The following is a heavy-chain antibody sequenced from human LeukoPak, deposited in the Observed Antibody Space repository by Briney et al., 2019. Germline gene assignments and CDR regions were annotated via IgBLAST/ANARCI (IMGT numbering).Heavy chain of an antibody. CDR1: GFTFSSYA. V-gene: IGHV3-23*01. CDR2: ISGSGGST. Sequence: GGSLRLSCAASGFTFSSYAMSWVRQAPGKGPEWVSAISGSGGSTYYADSVKGRFTISRDNSKNTLYLQMNSLRAEDTAVYYCAKDSGYSSGSENYFDYWGQGTLVTVSS. D-gene: IGHD6-19*01. J-gene: IGHJ4*02. CDR3: AKDSGYSSGSENYFDY.